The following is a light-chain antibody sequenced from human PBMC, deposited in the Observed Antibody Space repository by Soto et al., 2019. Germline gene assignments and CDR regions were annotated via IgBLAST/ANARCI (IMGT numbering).Light chain of an antibody. CDR3: HQRQSCPWT. CDR1: PSINTG. V-gene: IGKV3-11*01. CDR2: QTF. Sequence: PGARVTLSCSARPSINTGSAWYQHRPGQAPRLIIYQTFIRAAGIPARFSASGTGTASTLTISDVQPEDDSVYYYHQRQSCPWTFGQGTKVDIK. J-gene: IGKJ1*01.